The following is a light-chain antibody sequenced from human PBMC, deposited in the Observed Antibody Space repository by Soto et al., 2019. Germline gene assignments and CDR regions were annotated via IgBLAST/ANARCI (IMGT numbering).Light chain of an antibody. CDR2: AVS. J-gene: IGLJ1*01. V-gene: IGLV2-14*01. CDR1: SSYVGGYNY. Sequence: SPGQSITISCTGTSSYVGGYNYVSWYQQHPGKAPKLMIYAVSNRPSGVSNRFSGSKSGNTATLTISGLQAEDEADYYCCSYTVSGTYVFGTGTKVTVL. CDR3: CSYTVSGTYV.